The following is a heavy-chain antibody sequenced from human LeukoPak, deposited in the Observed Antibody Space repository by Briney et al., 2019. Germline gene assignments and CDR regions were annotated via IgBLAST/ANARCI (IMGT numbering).Heavy chain of an antibody. D-gene: IGHD6-13*01. V-gene: IGHV1-69*04. J-gene: IGHJ6*02. CDR2: IIPILGIA. CDR1: GGTFSSYA. CDR3: TRVEIAAAGTGYYYYYGMDV. Sequence: ASVKVSCTASGGTFSSYAISWVRQAPGQGLEWMGRIIPILGIANYAQKFQGRVTITADKSTSTAYMELSSLRSEDTAVYYCTRVEIAAAGTGYYYYYGMDVWGQGTTVTVSS.